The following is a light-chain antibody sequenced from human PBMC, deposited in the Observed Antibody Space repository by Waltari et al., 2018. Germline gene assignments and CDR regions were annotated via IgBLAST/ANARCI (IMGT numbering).Light chain of an antibody. Sequence: QSALTQPASLSGSPGQSITIPCTGTSNDVGNSNLVSWYQQYPGKVPQLIIYEVNKRPSVVSHRFSGSKSRNTASLTISGLQAEDEADYYCFSYTGDTTLYVFGTGTKVTVL. CDR1: SNDVGNSNL. V-gene: IGLV2-23*02. J-gene: IGLJ1*01. CDR2: EVN. CDR3: FSYTGDTTLYV.